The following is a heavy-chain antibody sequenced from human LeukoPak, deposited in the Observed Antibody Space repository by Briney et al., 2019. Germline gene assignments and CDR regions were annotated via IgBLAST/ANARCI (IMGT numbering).Heavy chain of an antibody. J-gene: IGHJ4*02. Sequence: SETLSLTCTVSGGSISSSSYYWGWIRQPPGKGLDCIGYIYYSGTTNYNPSPKSRVTISVDTSKNQFSLKLSSVTAADTAVYYCARNTMGAFSAFDYWGQGTLISVSS. CDR1: GGSISSSSYY. CDR2: IYYSGTT. CDR3: ARNTMGAFSAFDY. V-gene: IGHV4-61*05. D-gene: IGHD1-26*01.